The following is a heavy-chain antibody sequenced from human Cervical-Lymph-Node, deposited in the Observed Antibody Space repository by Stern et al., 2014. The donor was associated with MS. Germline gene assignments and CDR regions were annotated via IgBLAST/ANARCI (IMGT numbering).Heavy chain of an antibody. CDR3: ARGRGSGWSAAFDH. V-gene: IGHV4-59*01. J-gene: IGHJ4*02. Sequence: QVQLVQSGPGLVRPSETLSLTCTVSGDSISTYFWHWIRQPPGKGLEWIGCVSDSGDTTYNPSLKSRVTISIDTSEDQFSLKLRSVTSADTAVYYCARGRGSGWSAAFDHWGQGSLFSVSS. CDR2: VSDSGDT. D-gene: IGHD6-19*01. CDR1: GDSISTYF.